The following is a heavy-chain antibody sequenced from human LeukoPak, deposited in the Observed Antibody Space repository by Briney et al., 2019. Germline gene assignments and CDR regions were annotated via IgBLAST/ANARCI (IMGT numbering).Heavy chain of an antibody. V-gene: IGHV3-30*03. Sequence: GGSLRLSCAASGFTFSCYGMHWVRQASGKGLEWVALISYEGSNKYYADSVKGRFTISRDNSNNTLYLQMSSLRAEDTAVYFCATGGASIFLDAFDMWGQGTMVTVSS. J-gene: IGHJ3*02. CDR1: GFTFSCYG. CDR3: ATGGASIFLDAFDM. CDR2: ISYEGSNK. D-gene: IGHD3-9*01.